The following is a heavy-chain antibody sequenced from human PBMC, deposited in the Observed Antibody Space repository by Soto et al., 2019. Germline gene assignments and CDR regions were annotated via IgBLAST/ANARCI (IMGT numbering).Heavy chain of an antibody. CDR1: GFTFTRYA. Sequence: SGGSLRLSCAASGFTFTRYAMIWVRQAPGKGPEWVSVISASGDTTYSADSVRGRFIISRDNSQNTLYLLMTSLRAEDTAIYYCARGDYDILTGYYPAFDYWGQGTPVTVSS. CDR2: ISASGDTT. CDR3: ARGDYDILTGYYPAFDY. J-gene: IGHJ4*02. D-gene: IGHD3-9*01. V-gene: IGHV3-23*01.